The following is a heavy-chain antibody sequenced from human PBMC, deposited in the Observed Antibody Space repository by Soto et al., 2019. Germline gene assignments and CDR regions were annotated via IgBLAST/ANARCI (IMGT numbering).Heavy chain of an antibody. CDR2: ISNSGNT. CDR1: GAYVTTYY. D-gene: IGHD6-13*01. Sequence: XETLSLPFNVSGAYVTTYYWSWIRQSPGKGLEWIGYISNSGNTNYNPSLKSRVTISLDTSKNHFSLKMRSVTAADTAVYYCARRGSTWYSWFDPWGQGTLVTVSS. CDR3: ARRGSTWYSWFDP. V-gene: IGHV4-59*02. J-gene: IGHJ5*02.